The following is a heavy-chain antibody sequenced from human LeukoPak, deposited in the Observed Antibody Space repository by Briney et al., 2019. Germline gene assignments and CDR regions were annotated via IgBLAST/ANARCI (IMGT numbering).Heavy chain of an antibody. CDR1: GFTFSTYA. Sequence: GGSLRLSCAASGFTFSTYAMSWVRQAPGKGLEWVATMTGSGGSTFYGDSVKGRFTIARDNSNNMLYLQMNSLRAEDTAVYYCAKNPGLLWFGPFAYGGQGSRVTVSS. CDR2: MTGSGGST. J-gene: IGHJ4*02. D-gene: IGHD3-10*01. V-gene: IGHV3-23*01. CDR3: AKNPGLLWFGPFAY.